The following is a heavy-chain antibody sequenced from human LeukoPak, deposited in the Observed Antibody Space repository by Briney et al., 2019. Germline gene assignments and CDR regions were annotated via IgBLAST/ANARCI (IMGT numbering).Heavy chain of an antibody. V-gene: IGHV3-30-3*01. CDR1: GFTFSSYG. Sequence: GRSLSLSCAASGFTFSSYGMHWVRQAPGKGLEWVAVISYDGSNKYYADSVKGRFTISRDNSKNTLYLQMNSLRAEDTAVYYCARSLESYDSSGYKGVNYWGQGTLVTVSS. CDR2: ISYDGSNK. D-gene: IGHD3-22*01. J-gene: IGHJ4*02. CDR3: ARSLESYDSSGYKGVNY.